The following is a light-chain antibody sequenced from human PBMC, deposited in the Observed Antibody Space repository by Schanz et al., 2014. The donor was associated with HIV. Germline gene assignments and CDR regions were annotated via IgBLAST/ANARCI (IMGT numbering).Light chain of an antibody. J-gene: IGLJ3*02. CDR3: QSSDASNTIV. CDR2: DND. Sequence: NFMLTQPHSVSESPGKTVTISCTRSSGSIASDYVQWYQHRPGSAPTIVIYDNDQRPSGVPDRISGSIDSSSNSASLTISGLKTDDEGDYYCQSSDASNTIVFGGGTKLTVL. V-gene: IGLV6-57*04. CDR1: SGSIASDY.